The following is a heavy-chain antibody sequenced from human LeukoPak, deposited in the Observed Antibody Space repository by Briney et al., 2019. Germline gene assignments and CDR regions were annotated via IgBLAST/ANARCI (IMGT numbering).Heavy chain of an antibody. CDR3: ARDRNYQLSPP. J-gene: IGHJ4*02. V-gene: IGHV3-74*01. CDR2: IKGDGSGT. D-gene: IGHD2-2*01. CDR1: GFTSFSNYW. Sequence: GGSLRLSCAASGFTSFSNYWILWVRQAPGKGLVWVSRIKGDGSGTIYADSVKGRFTISRDNARNTVYLQMNSLRVEDTAVYYCARDRNYQLSPPWGQGTLVTVSS.